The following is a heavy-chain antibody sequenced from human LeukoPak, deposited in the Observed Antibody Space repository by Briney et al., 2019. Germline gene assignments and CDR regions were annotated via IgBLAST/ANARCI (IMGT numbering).Heavy chain of an antibody. D-gene: IGHD2-15*01. Sequence: SETLSLTCTVSGGSISTSSYYWGWVRQPPGKGLEWIGNIFYSGSTYYSPSLKSRVTISLDTSRNQFSLKLSSVTAADTAVYYCARDRRDTVGVVVDYYYYMDVWGKGTTVTVSS. J-gene: IGHJ6*03. CDR3: ARDRRDTVGVVVDYYYYMDV. V-gene: IGHV4-39*07. CDR2: IFYSGST. CDR1: GGSISTSSYY.